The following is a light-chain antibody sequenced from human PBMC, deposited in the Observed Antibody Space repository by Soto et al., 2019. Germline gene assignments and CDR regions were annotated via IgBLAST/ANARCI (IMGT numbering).Light chain of an antibody. CDR2: GAS. CDR3: QQYNHWPYT. CDR1: QSVYSN. J-gene: IGKJ3*01. V-gene: IGKV3-15*01. Sequence: EIVMTQSPATLSVSPGEGATLSCRASQSVYSNLAWYQQKPGQPPRLLIYGASTRATGIPARFSGSGSGIEFTFTISSLQSEDFAAYYCQQYNHWPYTSGPGTKVDIK.